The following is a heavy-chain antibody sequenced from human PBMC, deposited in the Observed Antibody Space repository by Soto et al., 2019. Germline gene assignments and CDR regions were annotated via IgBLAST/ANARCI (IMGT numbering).Heavy chain of an antibody. CDR1: GFTFSSYA. CDR2: ISSSGGTT. CDR3: AKPGYFEQWLVRGYFDY. V-gene: IGHV3-23*01. Sequence: VGSLRLSCAASGFTFSSYAMSWVRQAPGKGLEWVSAISSSGGTTHYTDSVKGRFIISRDNSKNTLYLQMNSLRAEDTAVYYCAKPGYFEQWLVRGYFDYWGQGTMVTVSS. J-gene: IGHJ4*02. D-gene: IGHD6-19*01.